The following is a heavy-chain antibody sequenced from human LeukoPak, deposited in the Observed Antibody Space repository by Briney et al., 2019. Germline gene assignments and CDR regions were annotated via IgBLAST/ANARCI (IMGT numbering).Heavy chain of an antibody. J-gene: IGHJ6*04. Sequence: PGGSLRLSCAASGFTFSSYAMHWVRQAPGKGLEWVAVISYDGSNKYYADSVKGRFTISRDNPKNTLYLQMNSLRAEDTAVYYCARDLITMVRGVIIYYGMDVWGKGTTVTVSS. CDR1: GFTFSSYA. CDR3: ARDLITMVRGVIIYYGMDV. D-gene: IGHD3-10*01. V-gene: IGHV3-30*04. CDR2: ISYDGSNK.